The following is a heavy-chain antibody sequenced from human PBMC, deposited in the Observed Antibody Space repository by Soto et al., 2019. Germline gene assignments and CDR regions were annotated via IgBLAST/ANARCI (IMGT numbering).Heavy chain of an antibody. CDR1: GFTFSTYA. D-gene: IGHD2-2*01. V-gene: IGHV3-23*01. CDR3: VPLCRYCSTTTPS. J-gene: IGHJ4*02. Sequence: PGGSLRFSCAASGFTFSTYAMSWVRQAPRKGLEWVSAISGNGGDYTYYADSVKGRFTISRDNSKNTLYLQMNSLRAEDTAVYYCVPLCRYCSTTTPSRGQGTLVTVSS. CDR2: ISGNGGDYT.